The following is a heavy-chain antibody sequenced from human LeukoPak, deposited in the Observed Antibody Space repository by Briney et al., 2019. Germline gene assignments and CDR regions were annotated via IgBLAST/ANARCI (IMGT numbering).Heavy chain of an antibody. CDR3: AKDLTWNTADY. J-gene: IGHJ4*02. Sequence: GGSLRLSCAASGFTFSSYWMHWFRQAPGKGLVWVSRINTDGRTTGYADSVRGRFAISRDNAKNTLYLQMNGLRAEDTAVYYCAKDLTWNTADYWGQGTLVTVSS. CDR1: GFTFSSYW. CDR2: INTDGRTT. D-gene: IGHD1/OR15-1a*01. V-gene: IGHV3-74*01.